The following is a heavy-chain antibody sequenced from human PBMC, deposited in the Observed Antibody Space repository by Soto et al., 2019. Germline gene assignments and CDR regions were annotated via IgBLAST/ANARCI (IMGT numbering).Heavy chain of an antibody. Sequence: ASVKVSCKASGYTFTGYYMHWVRQAPGQGLEWMGWINPNSGGTNYAQKFQGWVTMTRDTSISTAYMELSRLRSDDTAVYYCARDLGSSTYYYYGMDVWGQGTTVTVSS. V-gene: IGHV1-2*04. CDR1: GYTFTGYY. CDR3: ARDLGSSTYYYYGMDV. D-gene: IGHD6-13*01. J-gene: IGHJ6*02. CDR2: INPNSGGT.